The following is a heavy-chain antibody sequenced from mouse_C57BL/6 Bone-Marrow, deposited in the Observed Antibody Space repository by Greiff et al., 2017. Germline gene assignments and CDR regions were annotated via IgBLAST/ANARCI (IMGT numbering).Heavy chain of an antibody. CDR2: IRSKSNNYAT. J-gene: IGHJ3*01. CDR1: GFSFNTYA. D-gene: IGHD1-1*01. V-gene: IGHV10-1*01. CDR3: VGGGISYWFAY. Sequence: EVKLVESGGGLVQPKGSLKLSCAASGFSFNTYAMNWVRQAPGKGLEWVARIRSKSNNYATYYADSVKNRFTISRDEAESMLYLQMNNLRTEDTAMYYCVGGGISYWFAYWGQGTLVTVSA.